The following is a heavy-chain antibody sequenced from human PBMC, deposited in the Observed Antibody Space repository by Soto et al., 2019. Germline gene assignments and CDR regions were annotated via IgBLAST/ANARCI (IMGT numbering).Heavy chain of an antibody. D-gene: IGHD3-10*01. CDR1: GFTFSSYG. V-gene: IGHV3-33*01. Sequence: QVQLVESGGGVVQPGRSLRLSCAASGFTFSSYGMHWVRQAPGKGLEWVAVIWYDGSNKDYADSVKGRFTISRDNSKNTLYLQMNSLRAEDTAVYYCARDTARDKVRIYYGMDVWGQGTTVTVSS. CDR3: ARDTARDKVRIYYGMDV. CDR2: IWYDGSNK. J-gene: IGHJ6*02.